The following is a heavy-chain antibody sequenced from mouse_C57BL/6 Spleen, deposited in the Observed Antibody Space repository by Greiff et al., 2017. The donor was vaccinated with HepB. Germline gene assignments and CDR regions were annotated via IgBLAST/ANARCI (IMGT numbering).Heavy chain of an antibody. Sequence: VQLQHSGAELVTPGASVKFSCKASGSSFSSYWMNWVKQRPGKGLEWIGQIYPGDGDTNYNGKFKGKATLTADNSSSTAYMQLSSLTSEDSAVYFGARTVVAPYDAMGYWGQGTTVTVYS. D-gene: IGHD1-1*01. V-gene: IGHV1-80*01. CDR2: IYPGDGDT. CDR1: GSSFSSYW. J-gene: IGHJ4*01. CDR3: ARTVVAPYDAMGY.